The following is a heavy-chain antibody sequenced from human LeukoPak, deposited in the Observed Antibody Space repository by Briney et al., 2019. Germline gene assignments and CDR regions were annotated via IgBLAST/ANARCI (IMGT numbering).Heavy chain of an antibody. J-gene: IGHJ4*02. V-gene: IGHV1-46*01. Sequence: GASVKVSCKASGYTVTNYYIHWVRQAPGQGLDWMGTINPSVGTTRSAQGRVTLTRDTSTNTVYMELSTLRSEDTAVYYCARSVFPYYSGSGSPYNVDVRRNSCFDFWGQGTLVTVSS. CDR1: GYTVTNYY. D-gene: IGHD3-10*01. CDR3: ARSVFPYYSGSGSPYNVDVRRNSCFDF. CDR2: INPSVGTT.